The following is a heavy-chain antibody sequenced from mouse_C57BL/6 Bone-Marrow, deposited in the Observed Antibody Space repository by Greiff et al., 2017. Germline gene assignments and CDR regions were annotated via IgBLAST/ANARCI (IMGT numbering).Heavy chain of an antibody. CDR2: IYPNSGGT. Sequence: QVQLQQPGAELVKPGASVKLSCKASGYTFTSYWMHWVKQRPGRGLEWIGRIYPNSGGTKYNEKFKSKATLTVDKPSSTAYMQLSSLTSEDSAVYYCARTLYDGYPFWSFDVWGTGTTVTVSS. CDR1: GYTFTSYW. J-gene: IGHJ1*03. CDR3: ARTLYDGYPFWSFDV. D-gene: IGHD2-3*01. V-gene: IGHV1-72*01.